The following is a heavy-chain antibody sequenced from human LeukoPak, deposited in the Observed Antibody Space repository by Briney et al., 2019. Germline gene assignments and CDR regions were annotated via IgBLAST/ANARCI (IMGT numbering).Heavy chain of an antibody. CDR1: GYSLNSGYS. V-gene: IGHV4-38-2*01. CDR2: IYHSGCA. J-gene: IGHJ5*02. CDR3: ARNSSLTTIKGGWFDP. D-gene: IGHD4-11*01. Sequence: PSETLSLTCAVSGYSLNSGYSWGWIRQRPGKGLEWIGNIYHSGCAYYNPSLKSRVTISLDTSKNQFSLKLSSVTAADTAVYYCARNSSLTTIKGGWFDPWGQGTLVTVSS.